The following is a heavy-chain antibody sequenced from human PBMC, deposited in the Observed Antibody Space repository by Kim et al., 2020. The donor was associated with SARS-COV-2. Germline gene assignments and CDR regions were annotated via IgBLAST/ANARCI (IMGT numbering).Heavy chain of an antibody. CDR1: GGSISSGGYY. V-gene: IGHV4-31*03. CDR3: ASRHSYCSSTSCYYSWFDP. CDR2: IYYSGST. Sequence: SETLSLTCTVSGGSISSGGYYWSWIRQHPGKGLEWIGYIYYSGSTYYNPSLKSRVTISVDTSKNQFSLKLSSVTAADTAVYYCASRHSYCSSTSCYYSWFDPWGQGTLVTVSS. J-gene: IGHJ5*02. D-gene: IGHD2-2*01.